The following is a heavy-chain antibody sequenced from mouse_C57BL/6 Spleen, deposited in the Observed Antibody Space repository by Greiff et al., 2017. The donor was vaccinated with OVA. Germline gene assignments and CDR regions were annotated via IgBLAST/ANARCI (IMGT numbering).Heavy chain of an antibody. CDR3: ARKEVYYGSSLGFAY. J-gene: IGHJ3*01. CDR1: GYTFTSYG. Sequence: QVHVKQSGAELARPGASVKLSCKASGYTFTSYGISWVKQRTGQGLEWIGEIYPRSGNTYYNEKFKGKATLTADKSSSTAYMELRSLTSEDSAVYFCARKEVYYGSSLGFAYWGQGTLVTVSA. D-gene: IGHD1-1*01. V-gene: IGHV1-81*01. CDR2: IYPRSGNT.